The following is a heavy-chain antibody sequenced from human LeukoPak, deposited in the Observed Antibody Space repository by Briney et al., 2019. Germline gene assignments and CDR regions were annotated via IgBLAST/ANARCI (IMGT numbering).Heavy chain of an antibody. D-gene: IGHD3-16*01. CDR1: GFTFSAHW. Sequence: GGSLRLSCAASGFTFSAHWMSWVRQAPGKGLVWVSRINTDGSSTSYADSVKGRFTISRDNAKNTLYLQMNSLRAEDTAVYYCARGPPTFLDVWGKGTTVTVSS. V-gene: IGHV3-74*01. CDR2: INTDGSST. J-gene: IGHJ6*04. CDR3: ARGPPTFLDV.